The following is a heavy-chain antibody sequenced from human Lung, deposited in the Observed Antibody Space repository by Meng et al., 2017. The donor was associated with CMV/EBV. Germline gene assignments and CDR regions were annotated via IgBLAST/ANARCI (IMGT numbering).Heavy chain of an antibody. CDR3: SPWWAFGP. CDR2: IKGKTSGGTI. CDR1: GFSFTYGW. D-gene: IGHD2-15*01. V-gene: IGHV3-15*01. Sequence: LACVVSGFSFTYGWMSWVRQAPGKGLEWVGRIKGKTSGGTIDYAASVKDRFTISRDDSENTVYLHMDNLRTEDTAVYYCSPWWAFGPWGQGNLVTVSS. J-gene: IGHJ5*02.